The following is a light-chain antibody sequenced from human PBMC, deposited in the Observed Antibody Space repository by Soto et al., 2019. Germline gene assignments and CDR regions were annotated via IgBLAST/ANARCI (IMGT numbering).Light chain of an antibody. V-gene: IGLV2-14*01. CDR2: DVS. CDR3: SSYTVSNTGV. J-gene: IGLJ3*02. Sequence: QSALTQPASVSGSPGQSITISCTGTSSDVGGYNYVSWYQQHPGKAPKLMIYDVSNRPSGISSRFSGSRSANTASLTISGLQAEDEGDYYCSSYTVSNTGVFGGGTKVTVL. CDR1: SSDVGGYNY.